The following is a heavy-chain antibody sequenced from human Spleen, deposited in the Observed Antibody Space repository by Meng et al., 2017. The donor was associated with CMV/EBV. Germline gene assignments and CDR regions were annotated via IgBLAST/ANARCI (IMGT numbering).Heavy chain of an antibody. Sequence: ASVKVSCKASGYTFTSYGISWVRQAPGQGLEWMGWISAYNGNINYAQKLQGRVTMTTDTSTSTAYMELRSLRSDDTAVYYCASRYCGGTSCSTPFDYWGQGTLVTVSS. V-gene: IGHV1-18*01. D-gene: IGHD2-2*02. J-gene: IGHJ4*02. CDR3: ASRYCGGTSCSTPFDY. CDR1: GYTFTSYG. CDR2: ISAYNGNI.